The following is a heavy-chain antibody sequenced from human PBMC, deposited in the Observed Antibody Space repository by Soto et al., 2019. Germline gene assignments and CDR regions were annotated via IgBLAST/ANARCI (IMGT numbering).Heavy chain of an antibody. V-gene: IGHV4-4*07. CDR2: IHTSGST. CDR3: ARDPPGGYCSGGRCFHYYGMDV. Sequence: PSETLSLTCSVSGGSISNDYWTWIRQPAGKGLEWLGRIHTSGSTNYNPSLKSRVIMSVDTSKKQFSLKLSSGTAADTAVYYCARDPPGGYCSGGRCFHYYGMDVWGQGTTVTVSS. D-gene: IGHD2-15*01. CDR1: GGSISNDY. J-gene: IGHJ6*02.